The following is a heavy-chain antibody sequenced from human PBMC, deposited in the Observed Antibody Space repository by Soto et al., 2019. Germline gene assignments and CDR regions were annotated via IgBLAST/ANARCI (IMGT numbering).Heavy chain of an antibody. V-gene: IGHV3-7*05. J-gene: IGHJ5*02. Sequence: PGGSLRLSCAASGFTFSSYWMSWVRQAPGKGLEWVANIKQDGSEKYYVDSVKGRFTISRDNAKNSLYLQMNSLRAEDTAVYYCANYRTRVGTPNSNWFDPWGQGTLVTVSS. CDR2: IKQDGSEK. CDR3: ANYRTRVGTPNSNWFDP. D-gene: IGHD3-16*02. CDR1: GFTFSSYW.